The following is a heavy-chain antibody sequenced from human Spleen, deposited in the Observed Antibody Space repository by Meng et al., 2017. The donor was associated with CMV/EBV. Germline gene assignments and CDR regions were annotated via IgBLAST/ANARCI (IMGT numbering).Heavy chain of an antibody. CDR2: IYGGGDT. Sequence: SGFNVEVNYMIWVRQAPGKGLAWVSIIYGGGDTYHAASVKGRFTISRDNSENTLYLHMNSLTVEDTAVYYCAKKAWNSGSFYAYFDYWGQGALVTVSS. D-gene: IGHD3-10*01. V-gene: IGHV3-53*01. J-gene: IGHJ4*02. CDR3: AKKAWNSGSFYAYFDY. CDR1: GFNVEVNY.